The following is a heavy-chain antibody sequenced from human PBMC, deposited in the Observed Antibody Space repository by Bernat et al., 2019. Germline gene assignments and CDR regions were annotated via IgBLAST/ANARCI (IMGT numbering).Heavy chain of an antibody. D-gene: IGHD3-16*01. J-gene: IGHJ5*02. Sequence: QVQLVQSGAEVKKPGASVKVSCKASGYTFTSYAMHWVRQAPGQRLEWMGWINAGNGNTKYSQKFQGRVTITRDTSASTAYMELSSLRSEDTAVYYCARDRSGMITFGGVGGFDPWGQGTLVTVSS. V-gene: IGHV1-3*01. CDR3: ARDRSGMITFGGVGGFDP. CDR2: INAGNGNT. CDR1: GYTFTSYA.